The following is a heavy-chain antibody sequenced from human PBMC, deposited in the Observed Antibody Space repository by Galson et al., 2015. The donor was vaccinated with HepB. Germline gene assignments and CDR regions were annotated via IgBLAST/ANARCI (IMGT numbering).Heavy chain of an antibody. Sequence: SVKVSCKASGYTFTNYGITWVRQAPGQELEWMGWISVYNGNTNYAQKFQDRVTMTTDTSTTTAYMDLRSLRSDDTAVYYCARGAKLVPAAMIGNWGQGTLVTVSS. D-gene: IGHD2-2*01. V-gene: IGHV1-18*01. J-gene: IGHJ4*02. CDR3: ARGAKLVPAAMIGN. CDR2: ISVYNGNT. CDR1: GYTFTNYG.